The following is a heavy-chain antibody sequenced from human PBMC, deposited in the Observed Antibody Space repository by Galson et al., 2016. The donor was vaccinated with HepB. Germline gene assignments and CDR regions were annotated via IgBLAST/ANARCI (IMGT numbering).Heavy chain of an antibody. Sequence: SETLSLTCTVSGGSINRYYWSWIRQPPGRGLEWLAYIYNSGNSNYNPSLKRRLAISVDTSKNKFSLKLTSVTASDTAVYYFARDLDQNIIYRRGGFDIVGQGTVVTVSS. CDR1: GGSINRYY. D-gene: IGHD2/OR15-2a*01. J-gene: IGHJ3*02. CDR2: IYNSGNS. V-gene: IGHV4-59*01. CDR3: ARDLDQNIIYRRGGFDI.